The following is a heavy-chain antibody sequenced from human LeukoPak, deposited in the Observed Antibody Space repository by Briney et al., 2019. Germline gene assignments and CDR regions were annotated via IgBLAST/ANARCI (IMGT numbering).Heavy chain of an antibody. CDR2: INPNSGGT. V-gene: IGHV1-2*02. D-gene: IGHD6-19*01. CDR1: GYTFTGYY. J-gene: IGHJ3*02. CDR3: ATSLLEQWRLSASFDI. Sequence: ASVKVSCKASGYTFTGYYMHWVRQAPGRGLEWMGWINPNSGGTNYAQKFQGRVTMTRDTSISTAYMELSRLRSDDTAVYYCATSLLEQWRLSASFDIWGQGTMVTVSS.